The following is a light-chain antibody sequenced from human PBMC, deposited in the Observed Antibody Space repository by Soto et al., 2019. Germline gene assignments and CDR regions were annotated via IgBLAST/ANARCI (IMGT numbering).Light chain of an antibody. Sequence: QSVLTQPPSVSGAPGQRVTISCTGSSSNIGAGYDVHWYQQLPGTAPKLLIYGNSNRPSGVPDRFSGSKSGTSASLAITGLQAEDEADYYCSSYTPGITPVVFGGGTQLTVL. CDR3: SSYTPGITPVV. J-gene: IGLJ2*01. CDR2: GNS. V-gene: IGLV1-40*01. CDR1: SSNIGAGYD.